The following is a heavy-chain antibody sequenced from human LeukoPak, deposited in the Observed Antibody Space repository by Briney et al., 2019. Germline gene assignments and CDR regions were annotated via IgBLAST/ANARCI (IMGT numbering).Heavy chain of an antibody. CDR1: GFTFSSYG. Sequence: GRSLRLSCAASGFTFSSYGMHWVRQAPGKGLEWVAVIWYDGSNKYYADSVKGRFTISRDNSKNTLYLQMNSLRAEDTAVYYCAKAAARITNYDYWGQGTLVTVSS. V-gene: IGHV3-33*06. CDR3: AKAAARITNYDY. J-gene: IGHJ4*02. D-gene: IGHD3-10*01. CDR2: IWYDGSNK.